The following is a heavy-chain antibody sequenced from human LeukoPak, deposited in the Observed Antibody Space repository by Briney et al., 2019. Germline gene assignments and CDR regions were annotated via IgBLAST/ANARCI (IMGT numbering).Heavy chain of an antibody. CDR2: MNPNSGNT. J-gene: IGHJ4*02. CDR1: GYTFTSCD. V-gene: IGHV1-8*01. CDR3: TRGSSGRRDN. D-gene: IGHD6-19*01. Sequence: ASVKVSCKASGYTFTSCDINWVRQATGQGLEWMGWMNPNSGNTGYGQSFQVRITMTRDISIGTAYMALSNLTSEDTAIYYCTRGSSGRRDNWGQGTLVTVSA.